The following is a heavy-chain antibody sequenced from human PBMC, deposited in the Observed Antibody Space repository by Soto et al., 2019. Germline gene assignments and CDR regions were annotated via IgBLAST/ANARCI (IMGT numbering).Heavy chain of an antibody. J-gene: IGHJ6*02. CDR3: ARRPRVWFGEVGFDYYYGMDV. CDR1: GGSISGNSYY. CDR2: IYYSGST. Sequence: QLQLQESGPGLVKPSETLSLTCTVSGGSISGNSYYWAWIRQPPGKGLEWIGNIYYSGSTYYNPSRKSRVTISVDTSKNQFSLKLSSVTAADTAVYYCARRPRVWFGEVGFDYYYGMDVWGQGTTVTVSS. D-gene: IGHD3-10*01. V-gene: IGHV4-39*01.